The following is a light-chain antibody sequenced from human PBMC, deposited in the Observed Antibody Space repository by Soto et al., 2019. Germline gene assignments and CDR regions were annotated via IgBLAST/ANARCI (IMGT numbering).Light chain of an antibody. CDR2: AAS. CDR1: QNIDNH. CDR3: QQSSSSPPIT. V-gene: IGKV1-39*01. Sequence: DIPLTQSPSSLSASLGDSVSISCRASQNIDNHLHWYRQKSGKAPEALIYAASTLRDGVSSRFSGSGYGTEFTLTINNLQPEDFATYYCQQSSSSPPITFGQGTRLDI. J-gene: IGKJ5*01.